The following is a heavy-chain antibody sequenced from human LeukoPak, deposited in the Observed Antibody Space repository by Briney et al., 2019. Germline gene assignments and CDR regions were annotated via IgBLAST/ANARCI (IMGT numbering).Heavy chain of an antibody. J-gene: IGHJ4*02. CDR1: GFTFSSYG. D-gene: IGHD2-15*01. CDR2: IRYDGRSK. CDR3: AKDQDLYCSGGSCFSTLDY. V-gene: IGHV3-30*02. Sequence: GGSLRLSCAASGFTFSSYGMHWVRQAPGKGLEWMAFIRYDGRSKYYADSAQGRFTISRDTSKNTVYLQMNSLKVEDTAVYYCAKDQDLYCSGGSCFSTLDYWGQGTLVTVSS.